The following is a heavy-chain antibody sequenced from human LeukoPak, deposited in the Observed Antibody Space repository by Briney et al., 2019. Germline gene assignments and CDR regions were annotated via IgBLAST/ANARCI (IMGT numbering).Heavy chain of an antibody. CDR2: IRGKGYGGTT. CDR3: IRDFGRYCSSTSCYDIPFNFDY. V-gene: IGHV3-49*04. D-gene: IGHD2-2*01. Sequence: GGSLRLSCAASGFTFSIYGMSWVRQAPGKGLEWVGIIRGKGYGGTTEYAASVKGRFTISRDDSKSIAYLQMNSLKTEDTAVYYCIRDFGRYCSSTSCYDIPFNFDYWGQGTLVTVSS. J-gene: IGHJ4*02. CDR1: GFTFSIYG.